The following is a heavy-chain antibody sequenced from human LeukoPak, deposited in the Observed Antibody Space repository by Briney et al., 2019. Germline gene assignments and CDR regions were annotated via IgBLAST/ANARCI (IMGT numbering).Heavy chain of an antibody. Sequence: GGSLRLSCAASGFTFSSSMSWVRQAPGKGLEWVSSISGSGASTYYADSVKGRSTISRGNSKNALYLQMHSLRAEDTAVYYCATTTFDYWGQGTLVTVSS. J-gene: IGHJ4*02. CDR1: GFTFSSS. D-gene: IGHD5-12*01. CDR2: ISGSGAST. CDR3: ATTTFDY. V-gene: IGHV3-23*01.